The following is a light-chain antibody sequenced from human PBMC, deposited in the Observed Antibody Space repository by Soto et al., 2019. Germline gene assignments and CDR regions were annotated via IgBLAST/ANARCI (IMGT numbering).Light chain of an antibody. J-gene: IGKJ2*01. CDR2: GAS. CDR1: QSVSGH. CDR3: QHYDNWPHT. Sequence: EIVVTQSPATLSVSPGERATLSCRASQSVSGHLAWYQQKPGQAPRLLIYGASTRATDIPARFSGSGSGTEFTLTVSSLQSEDFAVYYCQHYDNWPHTFGQGTKLDIK. V-gene: IGKV3-15*01.